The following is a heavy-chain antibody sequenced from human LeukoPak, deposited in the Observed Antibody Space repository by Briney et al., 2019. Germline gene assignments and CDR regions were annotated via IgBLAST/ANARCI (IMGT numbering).Heavy chain of an antibody. CDR3: AKGGHYSFFDY. Sequence: GGSLRLPCTASGFTFSSYSMNWVRQAPRKGLEWVSTISGDGTETFYADSVKGRFTISRDNSKNTHYLQMSSLRAEDTGIYYCAKGGHYSFFDYWGQGTLVTVSS. CDR1: GFTFSSYS. V-gene: IGHV3-23*01. J-gene: IGHJ4*02. D-gene: IGHD4-11*01. CDR2: ISGDGTET.